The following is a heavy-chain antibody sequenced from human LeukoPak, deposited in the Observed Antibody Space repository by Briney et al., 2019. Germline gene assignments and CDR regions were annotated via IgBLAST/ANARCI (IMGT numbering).Heavy chain of an antibody. D-gene: IGHD3-10*01. J-gene: IGHJ4*02. CDR3: ARSFGDYYFDY. V-gene: IGHV1-69*06. CDR1: GGTFSSYA. CDR2: IIPIFGTA. Sequence: GASVKVSCKASGGTFSSYAISWVRQAPGQGLEWMGGIIPIFGTASYAQKFQGRVTITADKSTSTAYMELSSLRSEDTAVYYCARSFGDYYFDYWGQGTLVTVSS.